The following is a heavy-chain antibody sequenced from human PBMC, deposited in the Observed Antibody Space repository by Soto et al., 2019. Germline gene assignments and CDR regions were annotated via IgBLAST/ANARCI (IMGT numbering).Heavy chain of an antibody. V-gene: IGHV4-4*02. CDR1: GGSISSSSW. Sequence: QVQLQESGPGLVKPSGTLSLTCAVSGGSISSSSWWTWVRQSPGKGLEWIGEIFESGATNYNPSLKSRLTMAVDKSKNQFSLNLSSLTAADTAVYFCTTSNAGELNNWGKGTLVTVSS. J-gene: IGHJ4*02. D-gene: IGHD1-7*01. CDR2: IFESGAT. CDR3: TTSNAGELNN.